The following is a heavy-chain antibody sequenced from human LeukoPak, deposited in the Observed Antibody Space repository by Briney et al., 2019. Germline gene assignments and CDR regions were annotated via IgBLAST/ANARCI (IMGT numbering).Heavy chain of an antibody. J-gene: IGHJ4*02. V-gene: IGHV3-30*04. CDR1: GFTFSSYA. CDR2: ISYDGSNK. D-gene: IGHD6-13*01. CDR3: AASKKQQLVRDY. Sequence: GGSLRLSCAASGFTFSSYAMHWVRQAPGKGLEWVAVISYDGSNKYYADSVKGRFTISRDNSKNTLYLQMNSLRAEDTAVYYCAASKKQQLVRDYWGQGTLVTVSS.